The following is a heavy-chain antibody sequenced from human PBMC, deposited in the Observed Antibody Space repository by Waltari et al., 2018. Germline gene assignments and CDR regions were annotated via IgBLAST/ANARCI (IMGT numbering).Heavy chain of an antibody. CDR2: IYHTGST. V-gene: IGHV4-4*02. D-gene: IGHD6-19*01. CDR1: GGSIYITNW. Sequence: QVQLQELGPGLVKPLGTLSLPCAVPGGSIYITNWRSWVRQAPGKGLDWIGEIYHTGSTNYNPALKSRVTISVDKSRNHFSLNLTSVTVADTALYYCASRAVAGNNFDYWGQGRLVTVSS. CDR3: ASRAVAGNNFDY. J-gene: IGHJ4*02.